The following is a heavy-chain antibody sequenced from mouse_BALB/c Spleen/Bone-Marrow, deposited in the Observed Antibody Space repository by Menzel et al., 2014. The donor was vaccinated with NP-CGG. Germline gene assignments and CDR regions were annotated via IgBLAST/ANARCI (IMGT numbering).Heavy chain of an antibody. CDR3: ARITT. Sequence: EVQVVESGAELVKPGASVKLSCTASGFNIKDTYMHWVKQRPEQGLEWIGRIDPANGNTKYDPKFQGKATITTDTSSNTAYLQLSSLTSEDTAVYYCARITTWGQGTLVTVSA. D-gene: IGHD2-4*01. CDR2: IDPANGNT. CDR1: GFNIKDTY. J-gene: IGHJ3*01. V-gene: IGHV14-3*02.